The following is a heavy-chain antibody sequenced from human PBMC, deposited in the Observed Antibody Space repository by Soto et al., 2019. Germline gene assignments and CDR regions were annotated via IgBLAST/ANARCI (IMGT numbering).Heavy chain of an antibody. D-gene: IGHD2-2*01. Sequence: QVQLVESGGGVVQPGRSLRLSCAASGFTFSSYGMHWVRQAPGKGLEWVAVIWYDGSNKYYADSVKGRFTISRDNPKNTLYLQMNSLRAEDTAVYYCARDLIVVVPAAPYYYGMDVWGQGTTVTVSS. V-gene: IGHV3-33*01. J-gene: IGHJ6*02. CDR3: ARDLIVVVPAAPYYYGMDV. CDR2: IWYDGSNK. CDR1: GFTFSSYG.